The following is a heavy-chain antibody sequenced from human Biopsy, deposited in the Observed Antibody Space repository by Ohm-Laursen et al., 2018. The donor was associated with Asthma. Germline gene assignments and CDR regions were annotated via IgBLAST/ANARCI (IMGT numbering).Heavy chain of an antibody. Sequence: SLRLSCAAPGFTFDDYGMHRVRQAPGKGLEWVSGISWNSGSIGYADSVKGRFTISRDNAKNSLYLQMNSLRVEDTALYYCAKATLGDIGKDYWGQGTLVTVSS. CDR3: AKATLGDIGKDY. CDR2: ISWNSGSI. CDR1: GFTFDDYG. D-gene: IGHD2-21*01. V-gene: IGHV3-9*01. J-gene: IGHJ4*02.